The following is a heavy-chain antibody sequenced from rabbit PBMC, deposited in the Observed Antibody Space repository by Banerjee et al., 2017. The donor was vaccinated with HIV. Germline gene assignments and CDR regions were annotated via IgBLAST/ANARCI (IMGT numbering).Heavy chain of an antibody. Sequence: QSLEESGGDLVKPGASLTLTCTASGFDFSSSYWICWVRQAPGKGLEWIACIYVGSTGGTYYATWAKGRFTISRASSTTVTLQMTSLAAADTATYFCAGEVYGYEGYWEWGQGTLVTVS. J-gene: IGHJ3*01. CDR3: AGEVYGYEGYWE. V-gene: IGHV1S40*01. CDR1: GFDFSSSYW. CDR2: IYVGSTGGT. D-gene: IGHD6-1*01.